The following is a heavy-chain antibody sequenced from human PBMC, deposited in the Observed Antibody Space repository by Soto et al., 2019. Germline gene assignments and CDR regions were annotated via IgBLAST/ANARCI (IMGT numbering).Heavy chain of an antibody. Sequence: QVQLVQSGAEVKKPGASVKVSCKAYGYTFTSYAMHWVRQAPGQRLEWMGWINAGNGNTKYSQKFQGRVTITRDTSASTAYMELSSLRSEDTAVYYCANALGLYYFDYWGQGTLVTVSS. CDR2: INAGNGNT. J-gene: IGHJ4*02. V-gene: IGHV1-3*01. CDR3: ANALGLYYFDY. D-gene: IGHD2-8*01. CDR1: GYTFTSYA.